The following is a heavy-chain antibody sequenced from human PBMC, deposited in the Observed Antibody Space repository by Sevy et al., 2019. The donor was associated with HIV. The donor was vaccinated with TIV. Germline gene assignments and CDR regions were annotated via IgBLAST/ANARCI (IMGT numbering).Heavy chain of an antibody. Sequence: GGSLRLSCAASGFTFSSYSMNWVRQAPGKGLEWVSYISSSSSTIYYADSVKGRFTISRDNAKNSLYLQMNSLRVEDTAVYYCARDSGDYARRDFDYWGQGTLVTVSS. CDR1: GFTFSSYS. D-gene: IGHD4-17*01. CDR3: ARDSGDYARRDFDY. CDR2: ISSSSSTI. J-gene: IGHJ4*02. V-gene: IGHV3-48*01.